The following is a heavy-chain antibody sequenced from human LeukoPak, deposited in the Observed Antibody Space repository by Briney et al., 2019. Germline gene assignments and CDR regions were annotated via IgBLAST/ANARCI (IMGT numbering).Heavy chain of an antibody. CDR3: TTEQQWPVGGPEI. Sequence: GGSLRLSCAASGFTFSNAWMSWVRQAPGKGLEWVGRIKSKTDGGTTDYAAPVKGRFTISRDDSKNTLYLQTNGLKTEDTAVYYCTTEQQWPVGGPEIWGQGTMVTVSS. CDR1: GFTFSNAW. J-gene: IGHJ3*02. D-gene: IGHD6-19*01. V-gene: IGHV3-15*01. CDR2: IKSKTDGGTT.